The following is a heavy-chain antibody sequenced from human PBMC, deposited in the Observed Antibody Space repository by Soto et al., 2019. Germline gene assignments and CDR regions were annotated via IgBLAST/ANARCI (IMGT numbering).Heavy chain of an antibody. CDR1: GFTFGSYK. CDR3: ARFTGSRLEHFAY. J-gene: IGHJ4*02. D-gene: IGHD1-1*01. V-gene: IGHV3-23*01. CDR2: ITGSGDAT. Sequence: EVQLLESGGALVQPGGSLRLSCAASGFTFGSYKMSWVRQAPGKGLDWVTAITGSGDATSYTDSVKGRFTISRDNFKNTLYLQMNNLRAEDTAVYYCARFTGSRLEHFAYWGQGTLVTVSS.